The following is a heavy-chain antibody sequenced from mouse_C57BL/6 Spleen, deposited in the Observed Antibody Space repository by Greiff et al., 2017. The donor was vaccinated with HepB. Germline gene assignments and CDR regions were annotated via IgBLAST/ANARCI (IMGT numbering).Heavy chain of an antibody. D-gene: IGHD3-2*02. CDR3: ARGEAQASYAMDY. V-gene: IGHV1-26*01. Sequence: EVQLQQSGPELVKPGASVKISCKASGYTFTDYYMNWVKQSHGKSLEWIGDINPNNGGTSYNQKFSSATLTVDKSSSTAYMELRSLTSEDSAVYYCARGEAQASYAMDYWGQGTSVTVSS. CDR2: INPNNGGT. J-gene: IGHJ4*01. CDR1: GYTFTDYY.